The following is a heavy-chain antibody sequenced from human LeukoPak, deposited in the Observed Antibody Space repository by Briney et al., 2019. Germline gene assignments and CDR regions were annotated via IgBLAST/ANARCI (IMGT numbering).Heavy chain of an antibody. CDR3: AKEPGYYFDY. V-gene: IGHV3-30-3*01. CDR1: GFTFSSYA. CDR2: ISYDGSNK. D-gene: IGHD1-14*01. Sequence: GGSLRLSCAASGFTFSSYAMHWVRQAPGKGLEWVAVISYDGSNKYYADSVKGRFTISRDNSKNTLYLQMNSLRAEDTAVYYCAKEPGYYFDYWGQGTLVTVSS. J-gene: IGHJ4*02.